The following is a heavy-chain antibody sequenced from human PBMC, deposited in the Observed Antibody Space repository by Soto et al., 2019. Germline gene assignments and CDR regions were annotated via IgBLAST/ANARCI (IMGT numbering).Heavy chain of an antibody. J-gene: IGHJ4*02. CDR2: IYYSGST. Sequence: SETLSLTCTVSGGSISSGGYYWSWIRQHPGKGLEWIGYIYYSGSTYYNPSLKSRVTISVDTSKNQFSLKLSSVTAADTAVYYCARAMIVVVILDYWGQGTLVTVSS. CDR1: GGSISSGGYY. D-gene: IGHD3-22*01. CDR3: ARAMIVVVILDY. V-gene: IGHV4-31*03.